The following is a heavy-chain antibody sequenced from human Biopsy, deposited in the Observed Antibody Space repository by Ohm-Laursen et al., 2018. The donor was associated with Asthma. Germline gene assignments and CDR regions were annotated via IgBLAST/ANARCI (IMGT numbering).Heavy chain of an antibody. CDR3: ARAQDYYDSRGYYRSFDY. CDR1: YGSITSGGYY. D-gene: IGHD3-22*01. J-gene: IGHJ4*02. Sequence: TLSLTCAVFYGSITSGGYYWTWIRQHPGKGLEWIGFIYYGGSTYYNPSLKSRVSISIDTSKNQFSLKLSPVTAADTAVYYCARAQDYYDSRGYYRSFDYWGQGTLVTVSS. CDR2: IYYGGST. V-gene: IGHV4-31*11.